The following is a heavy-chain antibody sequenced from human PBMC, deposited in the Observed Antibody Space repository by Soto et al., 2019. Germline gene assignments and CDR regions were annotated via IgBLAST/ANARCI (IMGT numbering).Heavy chain of an antibody. CDR1: GASISRYY. D-gene: IGHD1-26*01. J-gene: IGHJ4*02. CDR2: MYYSGNA. V-gene: IGHV4-59*01. Sequence: QVQLQESGPGLVKPSETLSLTCTVSGASISRYYWSWIRQSPGKGLEWIGYMYYSGNANYNPSLRSRITISVDASKPQFSLHLNSVTAADTAVYYCARECPVHSAYFEYWGQGILVTVSS. CDR3: ARECPVHSAYFEY.